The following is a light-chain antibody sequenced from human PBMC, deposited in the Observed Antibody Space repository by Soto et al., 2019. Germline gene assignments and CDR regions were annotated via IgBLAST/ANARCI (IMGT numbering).Light chain of an antibody. J-gene: IGKJ1*01. CDR2: KAS. CDR1: QTISSW. V-gene: IGKV1-5*03. CDR3: QQYSYYAT. Sequence: DIQMTQSPSTLSASVGDRVTITCRASQTISSWLAWYQQKPGKAPKLLIYKASTLESGVPSRCSGSGSGTDFTPTVTSLQPEDFATYYCQQYSYYATFGQGTKVEIK.